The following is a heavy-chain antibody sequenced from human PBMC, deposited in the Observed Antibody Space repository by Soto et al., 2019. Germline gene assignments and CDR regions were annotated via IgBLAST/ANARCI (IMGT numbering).Heavy chain of an antibody. CDR1: GFTFSSYA. D-gene: IGHD3-16*01. CDR3: ARPREGGYFDY. J-gene: IGHJ4*02. Sequence: GGSLRLSCAASGFTFSSYAMHWVRQAPGKGLEWVAVISYDGSNKYYADSVKGRFTISRDNSKNTLYLQMNSLRAEDTAVYYCARPREGGYFDYWGQGTLVTVSS. V-gene: IGHV3-30-3*01. CDR2: ISYDGSNK.